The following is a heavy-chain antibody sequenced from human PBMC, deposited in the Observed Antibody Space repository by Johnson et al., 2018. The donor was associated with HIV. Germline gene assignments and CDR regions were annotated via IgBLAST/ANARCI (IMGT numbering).Heavy chain of an antibody. Sequence: LVESGGGLVQPGGSLRLSCAGSGFTVSRNYMSWVRQAPGQGLEWVSIIYSGGVTNYADSVKGRFTISRDNSKNTLYLQMNSLRTEDTAVYYCARVSLAYSYGYDAFDIWGQGTMVTVSS. CDR3: ARVSLAYSYGYDAFDI. J-gene: IGHJ3*02. CDR2: IYSGGVT. CDR1: GFTVSRNY. D-gene: IGHD5-18*01. V-gene: IGHV3-66*02.